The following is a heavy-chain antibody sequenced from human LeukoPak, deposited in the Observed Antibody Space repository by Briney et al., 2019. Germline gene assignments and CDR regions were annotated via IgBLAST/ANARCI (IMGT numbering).Heavy chain of an antibody. CDR1: GFTFSDYS. CDR3: ARDPQSYYDNSGYNWFDP. Sequence: GGSLRLSCAASGFTFSDYSMTWIRQAPGKGLEWVSYISSSGSTMYYADFARGRFTISRDNTKNSLYLQMNSLRAEDTAVYYCARDPQSYYDNSGYNWFDPWGQGTLVTVSS. V-gene: IGHV3-11*01. J-gene: IGHJ5*02. CDR2: ISSSGSTM. D-gene: IGHD3-22*01.